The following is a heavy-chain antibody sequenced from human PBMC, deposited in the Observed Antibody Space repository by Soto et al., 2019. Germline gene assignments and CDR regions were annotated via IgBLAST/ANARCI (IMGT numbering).Heavy chain of an antibody. D-gene: IGHD1-1*01. V-gene: IGHV3-66*01. CDR1: GFTVSNNY. CDR3: ARDGTYNWV. Sequence: EVQLVESGGGLVQPGGSLRLSCAASGFTVSNNYMRWVRQAPGKGLEWVSLIYSGGATYYEDSVKGRFTISRDNSKNTLYLQMNSLSAEDTAVYYCARDGTYNWVGGQGILVTVSS. J-gene: IGHJ4*02. CDR2: IYSGGAT.